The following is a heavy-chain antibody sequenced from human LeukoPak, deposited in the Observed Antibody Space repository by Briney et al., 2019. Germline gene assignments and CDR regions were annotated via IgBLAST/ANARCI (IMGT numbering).Heavy chain of an antibody. V-gene: IGHV3-23*01. D-gene: IGHD1-26*01. Sequence: GGSLRLSCTASGFTFSSYAMSWVRQAPGKGLEWVSAIRGNGADTYYADSVKGRFTISRDNSKNTLYLQMNSLRAEDTAVCYCAKVPNSGSYYYFDYWGQGALVTVSS. J-gene: IGHJ4*02. CDR3: AKVPNSGSYYYFDY. CDR2: IRGNGADT. CDR1: GFTFSSYA.